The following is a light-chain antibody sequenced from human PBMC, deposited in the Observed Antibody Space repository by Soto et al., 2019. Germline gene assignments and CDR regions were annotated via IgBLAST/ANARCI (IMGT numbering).Light chain of an antibody. CDR2: GAS. V-gene: IGKV3-15*01. J-gene: IGKJ1*01. Sequence: EIVMKLSPATLSVYKGERATLSCRASQSVSSNLAWYQQKPGQAPRLLIYGASTRATGIPARFSGSGSGTEFTLTISILQSEDFAIYYCQQYNNWPPWTFGQGTKVDNK. CDR1: QSVSSN. CDR3: QQYNNWPPWT.